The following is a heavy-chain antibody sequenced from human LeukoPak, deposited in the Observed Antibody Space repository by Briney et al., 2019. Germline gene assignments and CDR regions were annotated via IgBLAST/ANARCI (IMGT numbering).Heavy chain of an antibody. CDR3: AKEVYCSSTSCLDY. CDR2: ISWNSGSI. CDR1: GFTFDDYA. V-gene: IGHV3-9*01. J-gene: IGHJ4*02. D-gene: IGHD2-2*01. Sequence: GGSLRLSCAASGFTFDDYAMHWVRQAPGKGLEWVSGISWNSGSIGYADSVKSRFTIPRDNAKNSLYLQMNSLRAEDTALYYCAKEVYCSSTSCLDYWGQGTLVTVSS.